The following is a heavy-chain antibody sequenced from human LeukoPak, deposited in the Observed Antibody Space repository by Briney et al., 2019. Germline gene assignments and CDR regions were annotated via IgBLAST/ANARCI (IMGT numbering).Heavy chain of an antibody. D-gene: IGHD1-1*01. Sequence: SETLSLTCAVYGGSFSGYYWSWIRQPPGKGLEWIGEINHSGSTNYNPSLKSRVTISLDTSKNQFSLKLSSVTAADTAVYYCARGQEGTGGDFDYWGQGTLVTVSS. CDR2: INHSGST. J-gene: IGHJ4*02. CDR3: ARGQEGTGGDFDY. V-gene: IGHV4-34*01. CDR1: GGSFSGYY.